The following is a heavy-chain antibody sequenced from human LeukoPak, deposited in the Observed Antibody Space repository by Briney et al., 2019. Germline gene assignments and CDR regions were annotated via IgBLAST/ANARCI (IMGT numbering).Heavy chain of an antibody. V-gene: IGHV3-30*18. CDR2: IPYDGSNK. J-gene: IGHJ4*02. D-gene: IGHD6-19*01. CDR3: AKEGGAVACLDY. CDR1: GFTFSSYG. Sequence: GGSLRLSCAASGFTFSSYGMHWVRQAPGKGLEWVAVIPYDGSNKYYADSVKGRFTISRDNSKNTLYLQMNSLRAEDTAVYYCAKEGGAVACLDYWGQGTLVTVSS.